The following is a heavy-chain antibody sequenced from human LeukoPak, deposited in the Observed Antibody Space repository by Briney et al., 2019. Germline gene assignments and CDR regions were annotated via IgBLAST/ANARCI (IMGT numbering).Heavy chain of an antibody. CDR3: ARDGWGYFDY. Sequence: SETLSLTCTVSGGSISSSSYYWGWIRQPPGKGLEWIGSIYYSGSTYYNPSLKSRVTISVDTSKNQFSLKLSSVTAADTAVYYCARDGWGYFDYWGQGTLVTVSS. CDR1: GGSISSSSYY. CDR2: IYYSGST. V-gene: IGHV4-39*07. D-gene: IGHD2-2*03. J-gene: IGHJ4*02.